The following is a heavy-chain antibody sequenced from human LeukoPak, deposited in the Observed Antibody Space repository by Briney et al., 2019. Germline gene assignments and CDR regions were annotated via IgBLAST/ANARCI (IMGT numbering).Heavy chain of an antibody. D-gene: IGHD3-10*01. CDR1: GFTFSSYW. CDR2: MNSDGSIT. V-gene: IGHV3-74*01. Sequence: GGSLRLSCAASGFTFSSYWMHWVRQAPGKGLVWVSRMNSDGSITSYADSVKGRFTISRDNAKNTLYLQMNSLRAEDTAVYYCARVGGSGLSYYGMDVWGQGTTVTVSS. J-gene: IGHJ6*02. CDR3: ARVGGSGLSYYGMDV.